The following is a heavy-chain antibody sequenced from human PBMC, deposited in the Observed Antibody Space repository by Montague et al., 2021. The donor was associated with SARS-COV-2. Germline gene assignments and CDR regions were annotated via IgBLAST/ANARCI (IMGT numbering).Heavy chain of an antibody. Sequence: SLRLSCAASGFTFSSYSMNWVRQAPGKGLEWVSSISSSSSYIYYXDSVKGRFTISRDNAKNSLYLQMNSLRAEDTAVYYCARGHLSWYDYWGQGTLVTVSS. CDR2: ISSSSSYI. J-gene: IGHJ4*02. CDR1: GFTFSSYS. D-gene: IGHD6-13*01. CDR3: ARGHLSWYDY. V-gene: IGHV3-21*01.